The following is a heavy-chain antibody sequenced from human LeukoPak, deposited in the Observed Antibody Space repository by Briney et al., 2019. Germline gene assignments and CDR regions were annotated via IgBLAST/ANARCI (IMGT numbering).Heavy chain of an antibody. J-gene: IGHJ4*02. V-gene: IGHV3-30*18. CDR1: GFTFSSYG. CDR2: MSYDGSNK. D-gene: IGHD4-17*01. Sequence: GRSLRLSCAASGFTFSSYGMHWVRQAPGKGLEWVAVMSYDGSNKYYADSVKGRFTISRDNSKNTLYLQMNSLRAEDTAVYYCAKLGDYGVYWGQGTLVTVSS. CDR3: AKLGDYGVY.